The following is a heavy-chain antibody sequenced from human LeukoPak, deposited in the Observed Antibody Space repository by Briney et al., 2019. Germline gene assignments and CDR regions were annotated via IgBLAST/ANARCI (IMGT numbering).Heavy chain of an antibody. D-gene: IGHD3-10*01. Sequence: GGSLRLSCAASGFTFSSYWMSWVRQAPGKGLEWVANIKQDGSEKYYVDSVKGRFTISRDNAKNSLYLQMNSLRAEDTAVYYCARDRELHDYDYDMDVWGKGTTVTVSS. V-gene: IGHV3-7*01. J-gene: IGHJ6*03. CDR1: GFTFSSYW. CDR2: IKQDGSEK. CDR3: ARDRELHDYDYDMDV.